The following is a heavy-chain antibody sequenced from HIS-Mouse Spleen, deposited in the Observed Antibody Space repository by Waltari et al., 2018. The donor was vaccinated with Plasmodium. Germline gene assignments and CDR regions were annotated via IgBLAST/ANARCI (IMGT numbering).Heavy chain of an antibody. Sequence: QVQLVQSGAEVKKPGASVKVSCKASGYTFTGSYMPWVRQAPGQGLEWMGWINPNSGGTNYAQKFQGRVTMTRDTSISTAYMELSRLRSDDTAVYYCAREVGYSYGYGHYFDYWGQGTLVTVSS. CDR2: INPNSGGT. V-gene: IGHV1-2*02. CDR3: AREVGYSYGYGHYFDY. J-gene: IGHJ4*02. CDR1: GYTFTGSY. D-gene: IGHD5-18*01.